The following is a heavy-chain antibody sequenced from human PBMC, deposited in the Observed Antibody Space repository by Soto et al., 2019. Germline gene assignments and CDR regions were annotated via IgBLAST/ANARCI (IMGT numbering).Heavy chain of an antibody. CDR3: ARDGLYNGWD. CDR1: GYTFTNFG. Sequence: QVQLVQSGAEVKKPGASVMVSCQASGYTFTNFGVNWVRQAPGQGVEWMGWISTHNGNIHYVQKVQDRVTMTTDTSTNSAYLELRRRGSDDTAIYYCARDGLYNGWDWGQGTLVTVSS. J-gene: IGHJ4*02. CDR2: ISTHNGNI. D-gene: IGHD5-12*01. V-gene: IGHV1-18*01.